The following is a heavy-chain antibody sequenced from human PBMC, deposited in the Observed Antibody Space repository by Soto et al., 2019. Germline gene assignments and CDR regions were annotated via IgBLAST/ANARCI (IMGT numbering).Heavy chain of an antibody. D-gene: IGHD2-15*01. CDR1: GGSISSGGYY. CDR3: ARDPGVCSGGTCYLDY. J-gene: IGHJ4*02. CDR2: IHYSGTT. V-gene: IGHV4-31*03. Sequence: SETLSLTCTVSGGSISSGGYYWNWIRQHPGKGLEWIGYIHYSGTTYYNPSLKSRISISLDTSKNEFSLKLSSVTAADTAVYYCARDPGVCSGGTCYLDYWGQGTLVTVSS.